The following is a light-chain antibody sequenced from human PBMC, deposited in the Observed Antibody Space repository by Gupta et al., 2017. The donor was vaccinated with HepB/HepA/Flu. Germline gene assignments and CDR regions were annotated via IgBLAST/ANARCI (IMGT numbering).Light chain of an antibody. CDR2: ASS. Sequence: AIQITQSPSSLSASVGDRVTIPCRASQGIRNDLAWFQQKPGKAPKLLIYASSKVKSGVPSRFSGSGSDTDFTLTISSRQPEDFATYYCRQEDNSPWTFGQGTKVEIK. J-gene: IGKJ1*01. V-gene: IGKV1-6*01. CDR3: RQEDNSPWT. CDR1: QGIRND.